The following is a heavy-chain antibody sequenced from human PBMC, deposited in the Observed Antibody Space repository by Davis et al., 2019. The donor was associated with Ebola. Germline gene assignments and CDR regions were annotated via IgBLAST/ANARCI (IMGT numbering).Heavy chain of an antibody. V-gene: IGHV1-46*01. CDR3: ATLDILTAYIPYAMDV. D-gene: IGHD3-9*01. CDR1: GYTFTSYY. J-gene: IGHJ6*02. CDR2: INPSGGST. Sequence: AASVKVSCKASGYTFTSYYMHWVRQAPGQGLEWMGIINPSGGSTTYAQKFQGRVTMTRDTSTSTVYMELSSLRNEDTAIYYCATLDILTAYIPYAMDVWGQGTTVTVSS.